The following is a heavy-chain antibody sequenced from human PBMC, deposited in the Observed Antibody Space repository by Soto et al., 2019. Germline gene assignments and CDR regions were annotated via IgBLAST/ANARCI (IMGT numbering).Heavy chain of an antibody. CDR3: AADLARVGATGY. J-gene: IGHJ4*02. Sequence: GASVKVSCKSSGFTFTSSAVQWVRQARGQRLEWIGWIVVGSGNTNYAQKFQERVTITRDMSTSTAYMELSSLRSEDTAVYYCAADLARVGATGYWGQGTLVTVSS. CDR2: IVVGSGNT. D-gene: IGHD1-26*01. CDR1: GFTFTSSA. V-gene: IGHV1-58*01.